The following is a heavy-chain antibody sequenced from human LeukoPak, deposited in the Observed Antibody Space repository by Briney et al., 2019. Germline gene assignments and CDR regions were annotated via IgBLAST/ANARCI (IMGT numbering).Heavy chain of an antibody. D-gene: IGHD3-22*01. CDR3: ARDFGTYYYDSSGYS. CDR1: GFTFSNYA. CDR2: ISSSSSYI. Sequence: PGGSLRLSCAASGFTFSNYAMNWVRQAPGKGLEWVSSISSSSSYIYYADSVKGRFTISRDNAKNSLYLQMNSLRAEDTAVYYCARDFGTYYYDSSGYSWGQGTLVTVSS. V-gene: IGHV3-21*01. J-gene: IGHJ4*02.